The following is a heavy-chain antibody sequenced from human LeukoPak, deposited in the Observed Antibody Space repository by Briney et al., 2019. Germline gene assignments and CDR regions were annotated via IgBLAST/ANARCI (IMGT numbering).Heavy chain of an antibody. Sequence: SETLSLTCAVYGGSFSGYYWSWIRQPPGKGLEWIGEINHSGSTNYNPSLKSRVTISVDTSKNQFSLKLSSVTAADTAVYYCARKRVIVATLRAQRSPSFDSWGQGTMVTVSS. D-gene: IGHD5-12*01. CDR1: GGSFSGYY. CDR2: INHSGST. J-gene: IGHJ3*02. CDR3: ARKRVIVATLRAQRSPSFDS. V-gene: IGHV4-34*01.